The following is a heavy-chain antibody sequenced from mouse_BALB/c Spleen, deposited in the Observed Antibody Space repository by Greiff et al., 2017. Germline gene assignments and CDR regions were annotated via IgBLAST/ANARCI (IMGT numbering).Heavy chain of an antibody. D-gene: IGHD2-10*01. CDR1: GYTFTSYV. V-gene: IGHV1-14*01. Sequence: EVKLVESGPELVKPGASVKMSCKASGYTFTSYVMHWVKQKPGQGLEWIGYINPYNDGTKYNEKFKGKATLTSDKSSSTAYMELSSLTSEDSAVYYCAREASYYGNYDAMDYWGQGTSVTVSS. CDR2: INPYNDGT. J-gene: IGHJ4*01. CDR3: AREASYYGNYDAMDY.